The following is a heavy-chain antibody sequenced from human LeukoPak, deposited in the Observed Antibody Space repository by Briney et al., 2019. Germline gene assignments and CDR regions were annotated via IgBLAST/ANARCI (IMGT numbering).Heavy chain of an antibody. CDR2: ISGSGGST. D-gene: IGHD3-3*01. V-gene: IGHV3-23*01. J-gene: IGHJ4*02. CDR1: GFTFSSYA. Sequence: GGSLRLSCAASGFTFSSYAMSWVHQAPGKGLEWVSAISGSGGSTYYADSVKGRFTISRDNSKNTLYLQMNSLRAEDTAVYYCAKGSPYYDFWSGYAFDYWGQGTLVTVSS. CDR3: AKGSPYYDFWSGYAFDY.